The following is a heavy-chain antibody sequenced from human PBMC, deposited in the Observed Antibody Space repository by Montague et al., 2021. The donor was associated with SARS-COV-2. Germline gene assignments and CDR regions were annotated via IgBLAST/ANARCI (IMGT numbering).Heavy chain of an antibody. CDR2: FYYSGNT. Sequence: SETLSLTCTVSGGSISSHSYYWGRHPQRPGQGLVWIGNFYYSGNTYYYPSIQSRVTISVDTSKNQFSLKLSSVTAAATAVYYCARDTRIAMIVVVPGYGLDVWGQGTTVTVSS. V-gene: IGHV4-39*07. D-gene: IGHD3-22*01. CDR3: ARDTRIAMIVVVPGYGLDV. CDR1: GGSISSHSYY. J-gene: IGHJ6*02.